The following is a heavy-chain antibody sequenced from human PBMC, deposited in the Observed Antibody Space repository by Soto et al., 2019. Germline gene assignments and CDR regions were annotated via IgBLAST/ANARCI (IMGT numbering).Heavy chain of an antibody. CDR1: GFTFSSYS. J-gene: IGHJ4*02. D-gene: IGHD1-26*01. V-gene: IGHV3-21*01. Sequence: GSLRLSCAASGFTFSSYSMNWVRQAPGKGLEWVSSISSSSTYIYYADSVKGRFTISRDNAKNSLYLQMNSLRAEGTAVYYCARDRLVGATTVVYWGQGTLVTVSS. CDR3: ARDRLVGATTVVY. CDR2: ISSSSTYI.